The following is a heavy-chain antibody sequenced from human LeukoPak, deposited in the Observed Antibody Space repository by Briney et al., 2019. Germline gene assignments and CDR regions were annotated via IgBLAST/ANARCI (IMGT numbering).Heavy chain of an antibody. CDR1: GFAFSSYN. CDR3: ARGDDTAMVSGGYNWFDS. J-gene: IGHJ5*01. CDR2: ITPSGSYT. V-gene: IGHV3-21*01. Sequence: GGSLRLSCAASGFAFSSYNMNWVRQAPGKGLEWVSSITPSGSYTYYADSVKGRLTTSRDNAKNSLYLQMNSLGAEDTAVYYCARGDDTAMVSGGYNWFDSWGQGTLVTVSS. D-gene: IGHD5-18*01.